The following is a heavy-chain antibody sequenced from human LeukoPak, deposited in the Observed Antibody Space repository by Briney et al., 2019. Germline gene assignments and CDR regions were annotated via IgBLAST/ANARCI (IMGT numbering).Heavy chain of an antibody. V-gene: IGHV3-11*01. D-gene: IGHD2-2*01. Sequence: KPGGSLRLSCAASGFTSSDYYMSWIRQAPGKGLEWVSYISSSGSTIYYADSVKGRFTISRDNAKNSLYLQMNSLRAEDTAVYYCARDDCSSTSCYYYYGMDVWGQGTTVTVSS. J-gene: IGHJ6*02. CDR2: ISSSGSTI. CDR3: ARDDCSSTSCYYYYGMDV. CDR1: GFTSSDYY.